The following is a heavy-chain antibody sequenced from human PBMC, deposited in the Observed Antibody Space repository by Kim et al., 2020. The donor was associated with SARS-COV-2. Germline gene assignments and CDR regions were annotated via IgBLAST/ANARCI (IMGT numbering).Heavy chain of an antibody. D-gene: IGHD3-10*01. CDR1: GFTFDDAW. V-gene: IGHV3-15*01. CDR2: IKSKSHGGTT. CDR3: MTFFGFIRNIDF. J-gene: IGHJ4*02. Sequence: GGSLRLSCTASGFTFDDAWMTWVRQAPGKGLEWVGHIKSKSHGGTTDCAAPVKGRFTISRDDSKNTVFLQMNSLRTEDTAVYYCMTFFGFIRNIDFWGQGTLVTVSS.